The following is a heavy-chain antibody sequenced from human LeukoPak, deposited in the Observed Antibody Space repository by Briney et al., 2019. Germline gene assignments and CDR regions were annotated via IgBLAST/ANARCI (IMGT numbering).Heavy chain of an antibody. D-gene: IGHD6-13*01. CDR2: IYYSGST. CDR3: ARVRSSSWYNYYYGMDV. CDR1: GGSVSSGSYY. J-gene: IGHJ6*02. Sequence: SETLSLTCTVSGGSVSSGSYYWSWIRQPPGKGLEWIGYIYYSGSTNYNPSLKSRVTISVDTSKNQFSLKLSSVTAADTAVYYCARVRSSSWYNYYYGMDVRGQGTTVTVSS. V-gene: IGHV4-61*01.